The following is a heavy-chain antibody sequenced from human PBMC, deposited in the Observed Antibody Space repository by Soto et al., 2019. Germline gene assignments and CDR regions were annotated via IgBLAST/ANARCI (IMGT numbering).Heavy chain of an antibody. J-gene: IGHJ6*02. CDR2: ISYDGSNK. CDR3: AKAYIVLMVYAPTDYYYGMDV. V-gene: IGHV3-30*18. D-gene: IGHD2-8*01. Sequence: LRLSCAGSGFTFSSYGMHWVRQAPGMGLEWVAVISYDGSNKYYADSEKGRITISKDNSKNTLYLQMNSLRAEDTAVYYCAKAYIVLMVYAPTDYYYGMDVWGQGTTVTVSS. CDR1: GFTFSSYG.